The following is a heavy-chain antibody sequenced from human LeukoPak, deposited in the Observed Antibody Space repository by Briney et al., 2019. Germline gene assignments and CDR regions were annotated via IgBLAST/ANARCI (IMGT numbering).Heavy chain of an antibody. V-gene: IGHV1-2*02. CDR3: AREEVGATTLIFDY. Sequence: ASVKVSCKASGGTFSSYAISWVRQAPGQGLEWMGWINPNSGGTNYAQKFQGRVTMTRDTSISTAYMELSRLRSDDTAVYYCAREEVGATTLIFDYWGQGTLVTVSS. D-gene: IGHD1-26*01. CDR2: INPNSGGT. CDR1: GGTFSSYA. J-gene: IGHJ4*02.